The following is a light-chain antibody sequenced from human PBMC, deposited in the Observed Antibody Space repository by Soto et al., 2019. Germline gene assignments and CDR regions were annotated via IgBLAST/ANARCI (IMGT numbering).Light chain of an antibody. CDR1: SSDVGGYNY. V-gene: IGLV2-14*01. CDR2: DVS. CDR3: NSYTRSSTLYV. Sequence: QSALTQPASVSGSPGQSITISCTGTSSDVGGYNYVSWYQQHPGKAPKLMIYDVSNRPSGVSDRFSGSKSGNTASLTISGLQTEDESDYYCNSYTRSSTLYVFGTGTKVTGL. J-gene: IGLJ1*01.